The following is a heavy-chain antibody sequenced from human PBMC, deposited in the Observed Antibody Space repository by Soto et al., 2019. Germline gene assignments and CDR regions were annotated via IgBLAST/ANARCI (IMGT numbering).Heavy chain of an antibody. CDR1: GFTFSSYA. V-gene: IGHV3-23*01. CDR3: AKKKASGRQLGKSFDY. J-gene: IGHJ4*02. CDR2: VSDSGDRT. Sequence: GGSLRLSYAASGFTFSSYAINWVRQAPGKGLEWVSTVSDSGDRTYYADSVRGRFTISRDNSKNTLYLQMNSLRAEDTAVYYCAKKKASGRQLGKSFDYWGQGALVTVSS. D-gene: IGHD1-1*01.